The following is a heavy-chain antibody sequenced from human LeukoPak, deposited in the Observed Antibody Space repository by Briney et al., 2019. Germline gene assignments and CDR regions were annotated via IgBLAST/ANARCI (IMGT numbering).Heavy chain of an antibody. Sequence: GGSLRLSCAASGFTFSSYWMSWVRQAPGKGLEWVANIKQDGSEKYYVDSVKGRFTISRDNAKNSLYLQMNSLRAEDTAVYYCGRDGGEQQLVLFDYWGQGTLVTVSS. CDR1: GFTFSSYW. J-gene: IGHJ4*02. CDR3: GRDGGEQQLVLFDY. D-gene: IGHD6-13*01. V-gene: IGHV3-7*01. CDR2: IKQDGSEK.